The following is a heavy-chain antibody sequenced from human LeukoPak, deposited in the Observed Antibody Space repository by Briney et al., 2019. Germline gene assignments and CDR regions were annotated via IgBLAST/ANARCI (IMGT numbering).Heavy chain of an antibody. CDR2: INPSSGGT. Sequence: GASVKVSCKASGYTFTGYYMHWVRQAPGQGLEWMGWINPSSGGTNYAQKFQGRVTMTRDTSISTAYMELSRLRSDDTAVYYCARGGPTLGGSEPFDYWGQGTLVTVSS. CDR1: GYTFTGYY. D-gene: IGHD2-15*01. CDR3: ARGGPTLGGSEPFDY. V-gene: IGHV1-2*02. J-gene: IGHJ4*02.